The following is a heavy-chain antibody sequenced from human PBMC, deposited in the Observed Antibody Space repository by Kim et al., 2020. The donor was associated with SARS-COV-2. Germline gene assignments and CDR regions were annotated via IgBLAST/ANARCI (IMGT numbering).Heavy chain of an antibody. Sequence: ASVKVSCKASGYTFTSYAMNWVRQAPGQGLEWMGWINTNTGNPTYAQGFTGRFVFSLDTSVSTAYLQISSLKAEDTAVYYCARVMRRQGIAAAGTPLSDYWGQGTLVTVSS. CDR3: ARVMRRQGIAAAGTPLSDY. CDR1: GYTFTSYA. CDR2: INTNTGNP. D-gene: IGHD6-13*01. V-gene: IGHV7-4-1*02. J-gene: IGHJ4*02.